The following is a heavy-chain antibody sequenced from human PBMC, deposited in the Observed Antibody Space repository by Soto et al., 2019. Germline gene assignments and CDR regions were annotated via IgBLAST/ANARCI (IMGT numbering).Heavy chain of an antibody. Sequence: PGGSLRLSCAASGFTFSSYDMHWVRQAPGKGLEWVAVISYDGSNKYYADSVKGRFTISRDNSKNTLYLQMSSLRAEDTAVYYYSKASFWSGSQSDYCTQGTLVTVSS. J-gene: IGHJ4*02. CDR1: GFTFSSYD. V-gene: IGHV3-30*18. D-gene: IGHD3-3*01. CDR3: SKASFWSGSQSDY. CDR2: ISYDGSNK.